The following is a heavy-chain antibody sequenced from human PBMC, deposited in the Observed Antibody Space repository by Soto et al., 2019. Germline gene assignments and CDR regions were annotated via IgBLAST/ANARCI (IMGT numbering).Heavy chain of an antibody. V-gene: IGHV3-64D*06. CDR2: ISSNGGST. CDR1: GFTFSSYA. Sequence: GSLRLSCSASGFTFSSYAMHWVRQAPGKGLEYVSAISSNGGSTYYADSVKGRFTISRDNSKNTLYLQMSSLRAEDTAVYYCVNFGDRADIVATIPFDYWGQGT. D-gene: IGHD5-12*01. J-gene: IGHJ4*02. CDR3: VNFGDRADIVATIPFDY.